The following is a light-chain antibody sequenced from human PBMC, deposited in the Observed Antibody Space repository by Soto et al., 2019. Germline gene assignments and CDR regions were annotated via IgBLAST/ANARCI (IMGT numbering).Light chain of an antibody. V-gene: IGKV1-39*01. J-gene: IGKJ2*01. Sequence: DIQMTQSPSSLSASVGDRVTITCRASRTIGDYLNWYQQKPESAPKLLVYLTFRLQSGVPSRFSGSGSGTDFTLTISSLQPEDFATYYCQQSYSTPYSFGQGTKLEIK. CDR1: RTIGDY. CDR2: LTF. CDR3: QQSYSTPYS.